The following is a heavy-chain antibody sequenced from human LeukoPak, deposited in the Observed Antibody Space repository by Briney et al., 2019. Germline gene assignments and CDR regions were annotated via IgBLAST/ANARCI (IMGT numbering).Heavy chain of an antibody. Sequence: GGSLRLSCAASGFTFSSYAMSWVRQAPGKGLEWVSSISGSGGRTYYADSVKGRFTISRDNSKNTLYLQMNSLRAEDTAVYYCAKPYSYGHPYYFDYWGQGTLVTVSS. CDR2: ISGSGGRT. V-gene: IGHV3-23*01. CDR1: GFTFSSYA. CDR3: AKPYSYGHPYYFDY. J-gene: IGHJ4*02. D-gene: IGHD5-18*01.